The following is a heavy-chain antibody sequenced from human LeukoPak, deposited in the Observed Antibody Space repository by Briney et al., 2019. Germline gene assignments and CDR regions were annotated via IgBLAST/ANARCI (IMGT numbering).Heavy chain of an antibody. CDR2: ISSSSSTI. V-gene: IGHV3-48*02. J-gene: IGHJ3*02. D-gene: IGHD3-22*01. Sequence: PGGSLRLSCAASGFTFSSYSMNWVRQAPGKGLEWVSYISSSSSTIYYADSVKGRFTISRDNAKNSPYLQMNSLRDEDTAVYYCARCVTMIEYDAFDIWGQGTMVTVSS. CDR3: ARCVTMIEYDAFDI. CDR1: GFTFSSYS.